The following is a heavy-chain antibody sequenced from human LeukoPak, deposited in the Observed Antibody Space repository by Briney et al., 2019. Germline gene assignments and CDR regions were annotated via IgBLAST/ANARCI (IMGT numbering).Heavy chain of an antibody. Sequence: SVKVSCKASGGTFSSYAISWVRQAPGQGLEWMGGIIPIFGTANYAQKFQGRVTITADESTSTAYMELSSLRSEDTAVYYCARGLYYYDSSGYYYGYFQHWGQGTLVTVSS. D-gene: IGHD3-22*01. V-gene: IGHV1-69*13. CDR3: ARGLYYYDSSGYYYGYFQH. J-gene: IGHJ1*01. CDR1: GGTFSSYA. CDR2: IIPIFGTA.